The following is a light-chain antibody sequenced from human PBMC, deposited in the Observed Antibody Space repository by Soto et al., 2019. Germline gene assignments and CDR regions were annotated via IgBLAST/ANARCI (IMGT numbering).Light chain of an antibody. CDR1: QSVSSSY. V-gene: IGKV3-20*01. CDR3: QQYGSSPRT. Sequence: EIVLTQSPGTLSLSPGEIATLSCSASQSVSSSYLAWYQQKPGQAPRLLIYGASSRATGIPDRFSGSGSGTDFTLTISRLEPEDFAVYYCQQYGSSPRTFGPGTKVDIK. J-gene: IGKJ3*01. CDR2: GAS.